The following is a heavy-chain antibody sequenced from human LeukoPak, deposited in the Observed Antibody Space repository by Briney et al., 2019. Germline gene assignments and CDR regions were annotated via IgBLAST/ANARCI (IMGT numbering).Heavy chain of an antibody. CDR3: ARDVVGASIEY. D-gene: IGHD1-26*01. CDR2: IYSDVDI. Sequence: GGSLRLSCAASGLTVSSNYMSWVRQAPGKGLEWVSVIYSDVDIHYADSVKGRFTISRDNSKNTVYLQMNSLRAEDTAVYYCARDVVGASIEYWGQGTQVTVSS. V-gene: IGHV3-53*01. J-gene: IGHJ4*02. CDR1: GLTVSSNY.